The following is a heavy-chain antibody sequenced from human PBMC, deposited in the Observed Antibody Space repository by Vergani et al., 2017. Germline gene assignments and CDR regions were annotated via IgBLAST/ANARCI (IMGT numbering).Heavy chain of an antibody. D-gene: IGHD6-6*01. Sequence: QVQLVQSGAEVKKPGAAVKVSCKASGYYFTDNYLHWVRQAPGQGLEWMGRITPQNGGTQYAEKFKGRVTMTRDTSITTAYMELTSLTSDDTAVYYCARGGSIAAPSYLYYFYMDVWGKGTSVTVSS. CDR3: ARGGSIAAPSYLYYFYMDV. CDR1: GYYFTDNY. V-gene: IGHV1-2*02. CDR2: ITPQNGGT. J-gene: IGHJ6*03.